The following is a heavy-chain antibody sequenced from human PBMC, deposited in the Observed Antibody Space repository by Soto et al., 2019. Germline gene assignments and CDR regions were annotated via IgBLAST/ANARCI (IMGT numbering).Heavy chain of an antibody. J-gene: IGHJ4*02. CDR2: INAGNGNT. CDR1: GYSLTSYA. V-gene: IGHV1-3*01. CDR3: ARDLGGWPDY. D-gene: IGHD2-15*01. Sequence: ASVEVSCKASGYSLTSYAMRWVRQAHGQRLEGMGWINAGNGNTKYSQKFQGRVTITRDTSASTAYMELSSLSSEDTAVYYCARDLGGWPDYWGQGTLVTVSS.